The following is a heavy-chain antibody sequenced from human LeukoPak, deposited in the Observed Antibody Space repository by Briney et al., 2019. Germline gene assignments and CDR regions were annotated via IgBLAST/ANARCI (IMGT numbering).Heavy chain of an antibody. D-gene: IGHD2-2*02. J-gene: IGHJ4*02. CDR2: ISYDGSNK. CDR1: GFTFSSYD. V-gene: IGHV3-30*09. CDR3: ARANTPFADY. Sequence: GRSLRLSCAASGFTFSSYDMHWVRQAPGKELEWVAVISYDGSNKYYADSVKGRFAISRDNSKNTVYLQMNSLRVEDTAVYYCARANTPFADYWGQGTLVTVSS.